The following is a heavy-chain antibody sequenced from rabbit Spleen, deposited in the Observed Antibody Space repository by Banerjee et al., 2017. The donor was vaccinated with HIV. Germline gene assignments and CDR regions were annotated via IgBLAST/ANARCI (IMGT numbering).Heavy chain of an antibody. D-gene: IGHD8-1*01. J-gene: IGHJ6*01. CDR3: ARDSGSSFSSYGMDL. CDR2: IEGGNSAFS. V-gene: IGHV1S40*01. CDR1: RFSFSSNDW. Sequence: QSLEESGGDLVKPGASLTLTCTASRFSFSSNDWIYWVRQAPGKGLEWIACIEGGNSAFSYFASWAKGRFTISKTSSTTVTLQMTSLTAADTATYFCARDSGSSFSSYGMDLWGPGDPRHRL.